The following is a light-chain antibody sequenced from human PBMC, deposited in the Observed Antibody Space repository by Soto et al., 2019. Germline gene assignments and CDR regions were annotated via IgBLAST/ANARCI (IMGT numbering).Light chain of an antibody. CDR2: DIF. CDR1: QDISSD. J-gene: IGKJ4*01. CDR3: QQYDSCPLT. Sequence: DIQMTQAPSSLSASVGDRVTIPCQASQDISSDLTWYQQKPGQAPKLLIYDIFTRDTGVPTRISGSGSGTEFTLTISSLQPEDIATYYCQQYDSCPLTFGGGTKVDIK. V-gene: IGKV1-33*01.